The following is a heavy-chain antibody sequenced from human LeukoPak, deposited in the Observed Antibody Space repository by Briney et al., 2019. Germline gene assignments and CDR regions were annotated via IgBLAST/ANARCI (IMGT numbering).Heavy chain of an antibody. CDR3: ARGVGLHNWALDAFDI. J-gene: IGHJ3*02. CDR2: IIPIFGTA. V-gene: IGHV1-69*13. CDR1: GGTFSSYA. D-gene: IGHD1-1*01. Sequence: GASVKVSCKASGGTFSSYAISWVRQAPGQGLEWMGGIIPIFGTANYAQKFQGRVTITADESTSTAYMELSSLRSEDTAVYYCARGVGLHNWALDAFDIWGQGTMVTVSS.